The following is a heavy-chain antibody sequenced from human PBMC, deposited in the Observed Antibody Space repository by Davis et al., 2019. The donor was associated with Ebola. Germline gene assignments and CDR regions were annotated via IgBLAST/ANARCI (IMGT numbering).Heavy chain of an antibody. D-gene: IGHD1-26*01. CDR2: IYRDGRT. CDR1: GFIFSTYV. J-gene: IGHJ3*02. V-gene: IGHV3-23*03. Sequence: GESLKISCSASGFIFSTYVMSWVRQAPGKGLEWVSVIYRDGRTYHADSVKGRFTISRDNSKNTLYLQMNGLRVEDTAIYYCAKDTSNIWFDIWGQGTNVTVSS. CDR3: AKDTSNIWFDI.